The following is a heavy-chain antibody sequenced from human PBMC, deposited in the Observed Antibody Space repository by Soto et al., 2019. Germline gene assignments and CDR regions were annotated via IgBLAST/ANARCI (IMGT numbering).Heavy chain of an antibody. Sequence: GGSLRLSCAASGFTFSDYYMSWIRQAPGKGLEWVSYISSSGSTIYYADSVKGRFTISRDNAKNSLYLQMNSLRAEDTAVYYCARDLRQQLVYSRFDPWGQGTLVTVSS. D-gene: IGHD6-13*01. CDR2: ISSSGSTI. CDR3: ARDLRQQLVYSRFDP. CDR1: GFTFSDYY. J-gene: IGHJ5*02. V-gene: IGHV3-11*01.